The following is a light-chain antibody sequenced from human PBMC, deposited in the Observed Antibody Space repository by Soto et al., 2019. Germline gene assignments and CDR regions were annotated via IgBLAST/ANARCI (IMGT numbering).Light chain of an antibody. J-gene: IGLJ2*01. V-gene: IGLV1-44*01. CDR3: AAWDDSLNGPV. Sequence: QSALTQPPSASGTPGQRVTISCSGSSSNIGSNTVNWYQQLPGTAPKLLIYSNNQRPSGVPDRFSGSKSGTSASLAISGLQSEDEADDYCAAWDDSLNGPVFGGGTKLTVL. CDR1: SSNIGSNT. CDR2: SNN.